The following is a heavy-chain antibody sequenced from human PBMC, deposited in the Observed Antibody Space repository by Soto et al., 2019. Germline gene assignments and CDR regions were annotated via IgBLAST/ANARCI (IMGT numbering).Heavy chain of an antibody. V-gene: IGHV4-59*08. Sequence: QVQLQESGPGLVKPSETLSLTCTISGGPMNNYYCSWFRQPRGQGLEWIGYMGYNGFTRYNPSLRSRVAISLDTAKNQFSLNLSSVTAADTALYYCARQGFVELHGLVDVWGQGITVTVSS. J-gene: IGHJ6*02. D-gene: IGHD3-10*01. CDR1: GGPMNNYY. CDR3: ARQGFVELHGLVDV. CDR2: MGYNGFT.